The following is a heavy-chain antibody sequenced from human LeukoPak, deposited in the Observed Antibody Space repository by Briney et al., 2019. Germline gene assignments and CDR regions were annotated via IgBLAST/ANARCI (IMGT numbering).Heavy chain of an antibody. D-gene: IGHD4-17*01. CDR3: ARDPIRAVTTSGKVDY. CDR2: IYSGGST. V-gene: IGHV3-66*01. Sequence: GGSLRLSLPASGLTPSSNYLSWVGQPPGRGLEGVSVIYSGGSTYYADSVKGRFTISRDNSKNTLYLQMNSLRAEDTAVYYCARDPIRAVTTSGKVDYWGQGTLVTVSS. CDR1: GLTPSSNY. J-gene: IGHJ4*02.